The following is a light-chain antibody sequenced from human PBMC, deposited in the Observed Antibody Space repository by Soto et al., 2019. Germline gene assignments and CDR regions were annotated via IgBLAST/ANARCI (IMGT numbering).Light chain of an antibody. Sequence: DIQMTQSPSSLSASVGDRVTITCQASQDISNYLNWYQQKPGKAPKLLIYDASNLKAGVPSRFSGSGSGTDFTFTISSLQPEDIATYYCQQYHILPPFTFGPGTKVDI. CDR1: QDISNY. V-gene: IGKV1-33*01. CDR2: DAS. CDR3: QQYHILPPFT. J-gene: IGKJ3*01.